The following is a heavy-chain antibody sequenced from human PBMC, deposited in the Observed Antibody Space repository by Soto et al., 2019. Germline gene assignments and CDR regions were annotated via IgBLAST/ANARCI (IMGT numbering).Heavy chain of an antibody. Sequence: QVQLVESGGGVAQPGRSLRLSCAASGFTFSSYAMHWVRQAPGKGLEWVAVISYDGSNKYYADSVKGRFTISRDNSKNTLYLQMNSLRAEDTAVYYCARDPHWWLPRGYYFDYWGQGTLVTVSS. CDR3: ARDPHWWLPRGYYFDY. CDR2: ISYDGSNK. CDR1: GFTFSSYA. D-gene: IGHD2-15*01. J-gene: IGHJ4*02. V-gene: IGHV3-30-3*01.